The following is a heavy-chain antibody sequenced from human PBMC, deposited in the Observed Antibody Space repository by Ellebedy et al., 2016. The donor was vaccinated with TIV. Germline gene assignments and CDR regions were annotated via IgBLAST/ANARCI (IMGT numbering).Heavy chain of an antibody. Sequence: SETLSLTXTVSGISISSYYWSWIRQPPGKGLEWIGYIYYSGSTNYNPSLKSRVTISLDTSKNQFSLKLSSVTAADTAVYYCARVIGAVDIWGQGTMVTVSS. CDR2: IYYSGST. J-gene: IGHJ3*02. V-gene: IGHV4-59*01. CDR3: ARVIGAVDI. CDR1: GISISSYY.